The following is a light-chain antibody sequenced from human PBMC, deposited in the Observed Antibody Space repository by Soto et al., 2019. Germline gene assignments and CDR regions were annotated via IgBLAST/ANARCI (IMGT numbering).Light chain of an antibody. Sequence: QSVLTQPPSASGSPGQSVTISCIGTSSDVGGYNYVSWYQQLPGKAPTLMIYEVSKRPSGVPDRFSGPKSGNTASLTVSGLHAEDEAEYYCSSYAGTLGVFGGGTKLTVL. CDR2: EVS. CDR1: SSDVGGYNY. J-gene: IGLJ2*01. CDR3: SSYAGTLGV. V-gene: IGLV2-8*01.